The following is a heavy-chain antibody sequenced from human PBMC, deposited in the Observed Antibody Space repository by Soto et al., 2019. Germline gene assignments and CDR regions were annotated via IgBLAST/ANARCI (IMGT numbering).Heavy chain of an antibody. CDR2: IYHSGST. CDR3: ARGGAYGTNAFDI. CDR1: SGSISSSNW. D-gene: IGHD4-17*01. J-gene: IGHJ3*02. Sequence: QVQLQESGPGLVKPSGTLSLTCAVSSGSISSSNWWSWVRQPPGKGLEWIGEIYHSGSTNYNPSLKSRVTLSVDKSKNQFSLKLSSVTAADTAVYYRARGGAYGTNAFDIWGQGTMVTVSS. V-gene: IGHV4-4*02.